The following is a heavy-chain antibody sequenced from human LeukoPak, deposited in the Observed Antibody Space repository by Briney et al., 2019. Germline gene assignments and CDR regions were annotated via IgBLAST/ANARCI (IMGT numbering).Heavy chain of an antibody. CDR3: ARDQGAVAPDY. J-gene: IGHJ4*02. CDR2: IKQDGSEK. V-gene: IGHV3-7*01. D-gene: IGHD6-19*01. Sequence: PGVSLRLFCAASGFTFRSYWMSWVRQARGKGLEWVANIKQDGSEKYYVDSVKGRFTISRDNPKNSLYLQMNSLRAEDTAVYYCARDQGAVAPDYWGQGTLVTVSS. CDR1: GFTFRSYW.